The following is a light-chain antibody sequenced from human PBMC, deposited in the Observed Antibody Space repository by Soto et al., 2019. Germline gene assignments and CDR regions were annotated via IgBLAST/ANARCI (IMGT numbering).Light chain of an antibody. CDR2: DVS. Sequence: QSALTQPASVSGSPGQSITISCTGTSSDVGGYNYVSWYQQHPGKAPKLMIYDVSNRPSGVSKRFSGSKSGNTASLTISGLQAEDEADYYCSSYTSSSTRRFGGGTKVTVL. CDR1: SSDVGGYNY. J-gene: IGLJ3*02. V-gene: IGLV2-14*01. CDR3: SSYTSSSTRR.